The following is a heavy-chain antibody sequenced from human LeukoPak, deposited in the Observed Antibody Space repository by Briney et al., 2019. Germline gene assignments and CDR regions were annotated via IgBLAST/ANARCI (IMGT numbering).Heavy chain of an antibody. CDR2: ISAYNGNT. CDR3: ARDDCSSTSCYNDFDY. J-gene: IGHJ4*02. D-gene: IGHD2-2*02. Sequence: VASVKVSYKASGYTFTSYGISWVRQAPGQGLEWMGWISAYNGNTNYAQKLQGRVTMTTDTSTSTAYMELRSLRSDDTAVYYCARDDCSSTSCYNDFDYWGQGTLVTVSS. CDR1: GYTFTSYG. V-gene: IGHV1-18*01.